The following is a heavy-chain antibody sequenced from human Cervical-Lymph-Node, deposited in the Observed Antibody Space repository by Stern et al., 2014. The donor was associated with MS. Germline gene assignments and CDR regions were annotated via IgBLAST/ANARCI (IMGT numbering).Heavy chain of an antibody. Sequence: QVQLVQSGGGVVQPGRSLRLSCAGSGITFNQYGMPWVRQAPGKGLEWVATISYDGSYKYFGDSVNGRFTVSRDNSKHTLYLHLNSLRPEDTAVYYCAIIGDYHDGRAFDYWGQGTLVTVSP. J-gene: IGHJ4*02. D-gene: IGHD3-22*01. CDR3: AIIGDYHDGRAFDY. CDR2: ISYDGSYK. V-gene: IGHV3-30*03. CDR1: GITFNQYG.